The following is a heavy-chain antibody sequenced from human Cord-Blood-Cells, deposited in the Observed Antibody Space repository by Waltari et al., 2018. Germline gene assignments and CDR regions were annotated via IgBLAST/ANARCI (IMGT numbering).Heavy chain of an antibody. J-gene: IGHJ1*01. CDR2: INHSGST. CDR1: GGAFSGYY. D-gene: IGHD6-6*01. V-gene: IGHV4-34*01. CDR3: ARGGYSSSSRYFQP. Sequence: QVQLQQWGEGLLKPSETLSLTCAVYGGAFSGYYWSWIRQPPGKGLEWIGEINHSGSTNYSPALRSRVTISVDTSKSQFSLKLSSVTAADTAVYYCARGGYSSSSRYFQPWGQGTLVTVSS.